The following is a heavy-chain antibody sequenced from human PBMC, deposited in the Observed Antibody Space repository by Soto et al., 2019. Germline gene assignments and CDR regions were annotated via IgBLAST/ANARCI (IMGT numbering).Heavy chain of an antibody. Sequence: GGSLRLSCAASGFTFSSYAMSWVRQAPGKGLEWVSAISGSGGSTYYADSVKGRFTISRENSKNTLYLKMNSLIAEDTAVYYCAKDLAWFGELSAYYYYYMDVWGKGTTVTVSS. J-gene: IGHJ6*03. D-gene: IGHD3-10*01. CDR1: GFTFSSYA. V-gene: IGHV3-23*01. CDR2: ISGSGGST. CDR3: AKDLAWFGELSAYYYYYMDV.